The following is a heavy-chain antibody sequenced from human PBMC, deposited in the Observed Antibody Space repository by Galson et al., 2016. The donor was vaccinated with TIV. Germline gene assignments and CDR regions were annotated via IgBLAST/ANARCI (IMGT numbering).Heavy chain of an antibody. CDR1: GDTFSSYS. CDR2: ISDSSDTI. CDR3: ARDKERSGWYFWFDP. J-gene: IGHJ5*02. V-gene: IGHV3-48*04. Sequence: SCKASGDTFSSYSMTWVRQAPGKGLEWVSYISDSSDTIYYGDSVKGRFTISRDNAKNSVYLQMNNLRTEDTGVYYCARDKERSGWYFWFDPWGQGILVTVSA. D-gene: IGHD6-19*01.